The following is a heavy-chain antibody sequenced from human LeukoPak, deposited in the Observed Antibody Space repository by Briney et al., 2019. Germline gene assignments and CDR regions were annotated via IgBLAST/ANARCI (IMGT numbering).Heavy chain of an antibody. D-gene: IGHD3-16*02. CDR1: GFSLSTSGMC. CDR3: ARIRQMDDYVWGSYRPKYYFDY. J-gene: IGHJ4*02. V-gene: IGHV2-70*11. Sequence: SGPTLVSPTQTLTLTCTFSGFSLSTSGMCVSWIRQPPGKALEWLARIDWDDDKYYSTSLKTRLTISKDTSKNQVVLTMTNMDPVDTATYYCARIRQMDDYVWGSYRPKYYFDYWGQGTLVTVSS. CDR2: IDWDDDK.